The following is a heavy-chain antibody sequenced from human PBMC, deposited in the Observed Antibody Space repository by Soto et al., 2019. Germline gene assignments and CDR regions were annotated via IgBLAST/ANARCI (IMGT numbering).Heavy chain of an antibody. Sequence: GGSLRLSCAASGFTFSSYSMNWVRQAPGKGLEWVSSISSSSSYIYYADSVKGRFTISRDNAKNSLYLQMNSLRAEDTAVYYCARDGSKDGYCSGGSCYINWFDPWGQGTLVTVSS. CDR3: ARDGSKDGYCSGGSCYINWFDP. J-gene: IGHJ5*02. CDR2: ISSSSSYI. CDR1: GFTFSSYS. D-gene: IGHD2-15*01. V-gene: IGHV3-21*01.